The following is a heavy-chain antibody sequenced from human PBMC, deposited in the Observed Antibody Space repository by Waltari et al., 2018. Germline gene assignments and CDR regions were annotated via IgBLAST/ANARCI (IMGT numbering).Heavy chain of an antibody. V-gene: IGHV1-69*12. J-gene: IGHJ6*02. Sequence: QVQLVQSGAEVKKPGSSVKVSCKASGGTFSSYAISWVRQAPGQGLEWLGGIVPIFGTANYAQKFRGRVTITADESTSTAYMELSSLRSEDTAVYYCARVGGIGECGSGSLLLACYYYYGMDVWGQGTTVTVSS. CDR3: ARVGGIGECGSGSLLLACYYYYGMDV. CDR1: GGTFSSYA. D-gene: IGHD3-10*01. CDR2: IVPIFGTA.